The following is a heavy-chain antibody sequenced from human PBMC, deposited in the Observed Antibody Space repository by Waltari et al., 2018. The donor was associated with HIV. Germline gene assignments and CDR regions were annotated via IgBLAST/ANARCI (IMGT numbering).Heavy chain of an antibody. CDR1: GFSLSTSGVG. CDR2: IYWNDDK. Sequence: QITLKESGPTLVKPTQTLTLTCTFSGFSLSTSGVGVGWLCQPPGKALEWLALIYWNDDKRYSPSLKNRLTITKDTSKNQVVLTMTNMDPVDTATYYCAHSLVGPAADPLFDYWGQGTLVTVSS. J-gene: IGHJ4*02. CDR3: AHSLVGPAADPLFDY. V-gene: IGHV2-5*01. D-gene: IGHD6-13*01.